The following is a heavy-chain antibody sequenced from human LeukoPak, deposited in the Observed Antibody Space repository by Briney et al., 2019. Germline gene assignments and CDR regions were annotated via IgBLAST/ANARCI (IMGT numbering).Heavy chain of an antibody. J-gene: IGHJ5*02. D-gene: IGHD1-7*01. Sequence: GGSLRLSCAASGFTFSSYAMSWVRQAPGKGLEWVSGISGSGGSTYYADSVKGRFTISRDNSKNTLYLQMNSLRAEDTAVYYCAKDRSGTTGVAWFDPWGQGTLVTVSS. CDR1: GFTFSSYA. V-gene: IGHV3-23*01. CDR3: AKDRSGTTGVAWFDP. CDR2: ISGSGGST.